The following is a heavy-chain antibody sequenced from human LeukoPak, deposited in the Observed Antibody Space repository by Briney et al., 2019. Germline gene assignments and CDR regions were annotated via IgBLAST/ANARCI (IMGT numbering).Heavy chain of an antibody. D-gene: IGHD3/OR15-3a*01. CDR3: ARDREGLGYFYF. CDR2: IDPNRGGP. V-gene: IGHV1-2*02. J-gene: IGHJ4*02. Sequence: ASVKVSCKPSGYTFTGYNIHWVRQAPGRGLEWMGWIDPNRGGPDYAQKSQGRVTMTRDPSLATAYMDLSMLISHDTAVYFFARDREGLGYFYFWVEGTLVTVSP. CDR1: GYTFTGYN.